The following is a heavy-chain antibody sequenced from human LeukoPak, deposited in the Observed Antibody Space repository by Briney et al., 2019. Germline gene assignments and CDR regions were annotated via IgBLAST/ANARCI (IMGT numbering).Heavy chain of an antibody. CDR3: ARSPAGANYYLDV. J-gene: IGHJ6*03. Sequence: GGSLRLSCAASGFTFSSYEMNWVRQAPGKGLEWVSYISSSGSTMYYADSVKGRFTISRDSAKNSLSLQMNSLRAEDTAVYYCARSPAGANYYLDVWGKGTTVTISS. D-gene: IGHD1-14*01. CDR2: ISSSGSTM. V-gene: IGHV3-48*03. CDR1: GFTFSSYE.